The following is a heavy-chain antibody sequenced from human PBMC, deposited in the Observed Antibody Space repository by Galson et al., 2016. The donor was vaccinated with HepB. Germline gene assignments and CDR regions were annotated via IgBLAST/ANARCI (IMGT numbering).Heavy chain of an antibody. CDR3: ARHGRTAAVEFDY. Sequence: ETLSLTCTVSGGSVTSTSNYWGWIRQPPGKGLEWIGSIYYSGSATYNPSVKSRVTISVDTSKNQFSLRLSSVTAADTAVYYCARHGRTAAVEFDYWGQGTLVTVSS. V-gene: IGHV4-39*01. CDR1: GGSVTSTSNY. CDR2: IYYSGSA. J-gene: IGHJ4*02. D-gene: IGHD6-13*01.